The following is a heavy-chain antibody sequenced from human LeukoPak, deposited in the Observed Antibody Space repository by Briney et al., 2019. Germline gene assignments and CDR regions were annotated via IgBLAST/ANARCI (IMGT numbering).Heavy chain of an antibody. Sequence: PGGSLRLSCAASGFTFSSYGMHWVRQAPGKGLEWVAFIRYDGSNKYYADSVKGRFTISRDNSKNTLYLQMNSLRAEDTAVYYCAKARYYYDSSGPTDYWGQGTLVTVSS. CDR1: GFTFSSYG. CDR3: AKARYYYDSSGPTDY. D-gene: IGHD3-22*01. V-gene: IGHV3-30*02. J-gene: IGHJ4*02. CDR2: IRYDGSNK.